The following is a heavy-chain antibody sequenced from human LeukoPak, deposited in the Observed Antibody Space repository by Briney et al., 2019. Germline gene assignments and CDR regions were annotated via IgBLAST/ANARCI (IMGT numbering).Heavy chain of an antibody. CDR2: INPNSGGT. Sequence: ASVKVSCKASGYTFTGYYMHWVRQAPGQGLEWMGWINPNSGGTNYAQKFQGRVTMTRDTSISTAYTELSRLRSDDTAVYYCARDVDDFWSGYYMDVWGKGTTVTVSS. V-gene: IGHV1-2*02. J-gene: IGHJ6*04. CDR3: ARDVDDFWSGYYMDV. CDR1: GYTFTGYY. D-gene: IGHD3-3*01.